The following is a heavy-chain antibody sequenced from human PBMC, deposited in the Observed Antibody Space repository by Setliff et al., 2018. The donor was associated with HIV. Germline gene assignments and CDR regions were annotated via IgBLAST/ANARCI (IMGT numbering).Heavy chain of an antibody. CDR1: GYTFTSYD. D-gene: IGHD3-3*01. Sequence: ASVKVSCKASGYTFTSYDINWVRQATGQGLEWMAWMNPNSGNTGYTQKFQGRVTITRDTSASTAYMELRSLRSDDTAVYYCARDAPVEYYDFWSGYILWDVWGKGTTVTVSS. V-gene: IGHV1-8*03. J-gene: IGHJ6*04. CDR3: ARDAPVEYYDFWSGYILWDV. CDR2: MNPNSGNT.